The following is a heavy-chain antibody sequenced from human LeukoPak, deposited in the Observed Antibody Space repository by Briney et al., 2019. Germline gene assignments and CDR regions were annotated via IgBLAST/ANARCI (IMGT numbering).Heavy chain of an antibody. CDR2: ISGGGSST. Sequence: GGSLRLSCTASGFRFSNYTMNWVRQAPGKGLEWVSVISGGGSSTNYADSVKGRFTISRDNSKNTLYLQMNSLRAEDTAVYYCARAGYYLSPYFFDYWGQGTLVTVSS. CDR1: GFRFSNYT. V-gene: IGHV3-23*01. D-gene: IGHD3-3*01. CDR3: ARAGYYLSPYFFDY. J-gene: IGHJ4*02.